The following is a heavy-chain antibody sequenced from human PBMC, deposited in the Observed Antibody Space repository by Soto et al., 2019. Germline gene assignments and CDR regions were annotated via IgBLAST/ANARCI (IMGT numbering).Heavy chain of an antibody. J-gene: IGHJ4*02. Sequence: SETLSLTCTVSGGSISSDSYYWGWIRQSPEKGLEWIASISYNGSTYYKTTLKSRLIISVDTSKSQFYLNLSSVAAADTAVYYFVRFWPPPYSDALTDYTDAFDYWGQGTLVTVS. CDR1: GGSISSDSYY. V-gene: IGHV4-39*01. CDR3: VRFWPPPYSDALTDYTDAFDY. CDR2: ISYNGST. D-gene: IGHD3-9*01.